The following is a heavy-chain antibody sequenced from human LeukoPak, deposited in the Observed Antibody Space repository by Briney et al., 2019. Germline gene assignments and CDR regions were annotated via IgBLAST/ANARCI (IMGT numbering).Heavy chain of an antibody. V-gene: IGHV1-69*04. Sequence: GASVKVSCKASGGTFSSYAISWVRQAPGQGLEWMGRIIPSLGIANYAQKFQGRVTITADKSTSTAYMELSSLRSEDTAVYYCARDGVNPYYYDSSGHMDVWGQGTTVTVSS. D-gene: IGHD3-22*01. CDR1: GGTFSSYA. CDR2: IIPSLGIA. J-gene: IGHJ6*02. CDR3: ARDGVNPYYYDSSGHMDV.